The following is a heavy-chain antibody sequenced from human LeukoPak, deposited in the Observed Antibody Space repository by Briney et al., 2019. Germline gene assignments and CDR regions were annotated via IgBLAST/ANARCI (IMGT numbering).Heavy chain of an antibody. J-gene: IGHJ4*02. CDR1: GFTFSNYP. D-gene: IGHD2-8*02. CDR3: ARHIWFYAGGGLD. CDR2: ISSSRSYI. Sequence: GGSLRLSCVGSGFTFSNYPMSWVRQAPGKGLEWVSAISSSRSYIYYADSVRGRFTISRDNATNSLFRQMNSLGADDTAVYFCARHIWFYAGGGLDGGQGTLATVSS. V-gene: IGHV3-21*01.